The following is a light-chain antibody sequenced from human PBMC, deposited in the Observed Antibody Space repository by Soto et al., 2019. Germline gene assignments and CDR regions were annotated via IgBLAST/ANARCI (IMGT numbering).Light chain of an antibody. CDR2: KAS. CDR3: QQYSSYSPWT. CDR1: QSISSW. V-gene: IGKV1-5*03. Sequence: DIQMTQSPATLSVSIGDRVTITCLASQSISSWLAWYQQKPGKAPKLLIYKASTLESGVPSRFSGSGSGTEFTLSISCLQPDDFASYYCQQYSSYSPWTFGQGTKV. J-gene: IGKJ1*01.